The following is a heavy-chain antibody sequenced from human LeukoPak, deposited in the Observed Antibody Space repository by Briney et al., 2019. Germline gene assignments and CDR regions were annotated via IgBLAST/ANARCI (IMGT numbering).Heavy chain of an antibody. Sequence: PSETLSLTCTVSGGSISSSGSYWGWIRQPPGKGLEWIGEINHSGSTNYNPSLKSRLTISVDTSKNQFSLKLSSVTAADTAVYYCARARGAVAIDYWGQGTLVTVSS. J-gene: IGHJ4*02. CDR1: GGSISSSGSY. CDR3: ARARGAVAIDY. CDR2: INHSGST. V-gene: IGHV4-39*07. D-gene: IGHD6-19*01.